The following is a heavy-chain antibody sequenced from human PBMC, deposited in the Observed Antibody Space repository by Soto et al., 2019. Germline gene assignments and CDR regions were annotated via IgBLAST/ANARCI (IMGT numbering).Heavy chain of an antibody. CDR1: GGTFSSYA. J-gene: IGHJ4*02. V-gene: IGHV1-69*13. CDR2: IIPIFGTA. D-gene: IGHD2-15*01. CDR3: ARDRGGFQDCSGGSCYFDY. Sequence: GASVKVSCKASGGTFSSYAISWVRQAPGQGLEWMGGIIPIFGTANYAQKFQGRVTITADESTSTAYMELGSLRSEDTAVYYCARDRGGFQDCSGGSCYFDYWGQGTLVTVSS.